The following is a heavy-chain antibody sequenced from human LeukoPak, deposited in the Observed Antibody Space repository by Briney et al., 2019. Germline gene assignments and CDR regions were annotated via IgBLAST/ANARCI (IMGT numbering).Heavy chain of an antibody. V-gene: IGHV3-23*01. CDR1: GFTVSSNY. J-gene: IGHJ4*02. CDR3: ATQARGVAAAGGFFVY. CDR2: ISGSGGST. Sequence: GGSLRLSCAASGFTVSSNYMSWVRQAPGKGLEWVSAISGSGGSTYYADSVKGRFTISRDNSKNTLYLQMNSLRAEDTAVYYCATQARGVAAAGGFFVYWGQGTLVTVSS. D-gene: IGHD6-13*01.